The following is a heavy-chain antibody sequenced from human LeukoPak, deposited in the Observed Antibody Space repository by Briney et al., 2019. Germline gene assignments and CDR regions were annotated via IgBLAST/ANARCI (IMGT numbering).Heavy chain of an antibody. D-gene: IGHD3-9*01. CDR2: INPNSGGT. V-gene: IGHV1-2*06. J-gene: IGHJ4*02. CDR3: ARDRYYDILTGYYSL. CDR1: GYTFTGYY. Sequence: GASVKVSCKASGYTFTGYYMHWVRQAPGQGLEWMGRINPNSGGTNYAQKFQGRVTMTRDTSISTAYMELSRLGSDDTAVYYCARDRYYDILTGYYSLWGQGTLVTVSS.